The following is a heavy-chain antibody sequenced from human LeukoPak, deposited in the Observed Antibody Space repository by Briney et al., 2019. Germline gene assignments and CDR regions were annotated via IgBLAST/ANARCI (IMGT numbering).Heavy chain of an antibody. CDR3: ARHTIASDGARLFDY. J-gene: IGHJ4*02. D-gene: IGHD4-17*01. CDR2: IYSGGAT. Sequence: GGSLRLSCAASGFTFSSYAMSWVRQAPGKGLEWVSTIYSGGATYYSDSVRGRFTISRDSSQNTVYLQMNSLRAEDTAVYYCARHTIASDGARLFDYWGRGTLVTVSS. V-gene: IGHV3-66*04. CDR1: GFTFSSYA.